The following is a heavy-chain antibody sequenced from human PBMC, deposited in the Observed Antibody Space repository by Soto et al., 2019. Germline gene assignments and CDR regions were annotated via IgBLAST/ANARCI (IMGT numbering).Heavy chain of an antibody. Sequence: SETLSLTCSVSGGSISSTTYYWGWIRQPPGKGLEWIGSIHYSGSTYYNPSLESRLTMSVDTSKNQFSLKLSSVTAADTAVYYCARERYSGSSHAFDIWGQGTMVTVSS. CDR1: GGSISSTTYY. D-gene: IGHD1-26*01. J-gene: IGHJ3*02. CDR3: ARERYSGSSHAFDI. CDR2: IHYSGST. V-gene: IGHV4-39*07.